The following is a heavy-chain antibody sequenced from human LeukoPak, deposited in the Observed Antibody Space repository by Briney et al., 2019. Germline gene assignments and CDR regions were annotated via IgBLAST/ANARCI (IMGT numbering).Heavy chain of an antibody. CDR1: GGSISSHY. J-gene: IGHJ5*02. D-gene: IGHD2-2*01. Sequence: SETLSLTCTVSGGSISSHYWSWIRQPPGKGLEGSGYIYYSGSTNYNPSLKSRVTISVDTSKNQFSLKLSSVTAADTAVYYCARAAGVVVVPAAIVPGWFDPWGQGTLVTVSS. CDR2: IYYSGST. CDR3: ARAAGVVVVPAAIVPGWFDP. V-gene: IGHV4-59*11.